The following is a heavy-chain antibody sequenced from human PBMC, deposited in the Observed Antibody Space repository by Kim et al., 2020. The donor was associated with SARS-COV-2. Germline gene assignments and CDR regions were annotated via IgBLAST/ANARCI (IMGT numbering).Heavy chain of an antibody. CDR1: GYTFTSYN. CDR2: INPNSGNT. V-gene: IGHV1-8*01. D-gene: IGHD1-26*01. CDR3: IVGAKDTRCCMDV. Sequence: ASVKVSCKASGYTFTSYNINWVRQATGQGLEWMGRINPNSGNTLYAQKFQGRVTMTRDTSISTAYMELSSLRSEDTAMYYCIVGAKDTRCCMDVWGQGTTVTVSS. J-gene: IGHJ6*02.